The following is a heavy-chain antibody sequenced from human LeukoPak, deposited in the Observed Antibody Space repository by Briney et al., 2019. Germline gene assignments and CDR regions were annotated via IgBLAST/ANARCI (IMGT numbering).Heavy chain of an antibody. CDR3: ARGDLSCHGSGSYCAFYI. Sequence: SETLSLTCTVSGDSTRSNYWSWIRQPPGKGLEWIGFIHDSGSTHYTPSLDSRVTISLDTSRTQFSLKLTSVTAADTAVYYCARGDLSCHGSGSYCAFYIWGQGTVVTVSS. J-gene: IGHJ3*02. CDR1: GDSTRSNY. V-gene: IGHV4-59*08. D-gene: IGHD3-10*01. CDR2: IHDSGST.